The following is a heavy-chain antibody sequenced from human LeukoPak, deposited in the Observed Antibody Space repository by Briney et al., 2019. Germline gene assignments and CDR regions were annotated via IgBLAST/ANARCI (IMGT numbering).Heavy chain of an antibody. V-gene: IGHV1-58*02. CDR2: IVVGSGNT. D-gene: IGHD5-12*01. Sequence: VASVKVSCKASGFTFTSSAMQWVRQARGQRLEWIGWIVVGSGNTNYAQKFQERVTITRDMSTSTAYMELSSLRSEGTAVYYCAAAYPSGYDPPGFDYWGQGTLVTVSS. J-gene: IGHJ4*02. CDR3: AAAYPSGYDPPGFDY. CDR1: GFTFTSSA.